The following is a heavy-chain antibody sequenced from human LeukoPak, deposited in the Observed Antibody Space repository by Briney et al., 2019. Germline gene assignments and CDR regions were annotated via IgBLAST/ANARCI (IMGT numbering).Heavy chain of an antibody. Sequence: PSETLSLTCTVSGGSISSYYWSGIRQPPGKGLEWIGYIYYSGSTNYNPSLKSRVTISVDTSKNQFSLKLSSVTAADTAVYYCAREGIAAGDAFDIRGQGTMVTVSS. CDR3: AREGIAAGDAFDI. V-gene: IGHV4-59*01. CDR1: GGSISSYY. D-gene: IGHD6-13*01. CDR2: IYYSGST. J-gene: IGHJ3*02.